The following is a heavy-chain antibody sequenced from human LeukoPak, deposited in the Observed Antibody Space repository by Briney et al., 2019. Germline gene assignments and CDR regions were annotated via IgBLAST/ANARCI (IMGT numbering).Heavy chain of an antibody. J-gene: IGHJ4*02. Sequence: GGSLRLSCVASGFTFSSYGMHWVRQAPGKGLEWVAFIRYDGTNKYYADSVKGQFTISRDNSKNTLYLQMNSLRAEDTALYYCAKDRGLTVSGPDYWGQGTLVTVSS. CDR3: AKDRGLTVSGPDY. V-gene: IGHV3-30*02. CDR1: GFTFSSYG. CDR2: IRYDGTNK. D-gene: IGHD6-19*01.